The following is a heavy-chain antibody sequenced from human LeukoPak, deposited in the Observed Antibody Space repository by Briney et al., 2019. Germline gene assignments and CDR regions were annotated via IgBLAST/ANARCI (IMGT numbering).Heavy chain of an antibody. CDR3: VRSTYYYGSGSYYADY. Sequence: ASETLSLTCTVSGGSISSYYWSWIRQPPGKGLEWIGYIYYSGSTNYNPSLKSRVTISVDTSKNQFSLKLSSVTAADTAVHYCVRSTYYYGSGSYYADYWGQGTLVTVSS. CDR1: GGSISSYY. D-gene: IGHD3-10*01. J-gene: IGHJ4*02. V-gene: IGHV4-59*01. CDR2: IYYSGST.